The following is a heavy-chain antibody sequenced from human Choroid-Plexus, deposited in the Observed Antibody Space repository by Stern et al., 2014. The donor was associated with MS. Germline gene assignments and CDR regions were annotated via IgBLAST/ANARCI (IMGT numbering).Heavy chain of an antibody. Sequence: VQLVESGGGVVKPGRTLRLSCVASGFTFGSCAMHWVRQAPGKGLEWVAGVSYDGSNKYYADSVKGRFTISRDNSQNTLYMQMSSLRPEDTAVYYCAKDRQYLTYFFDHWGQGSLVTVSS. CDR2: VSYDGSNK. J-gene: IGHJ5*02. V-gene: IGHV3-30*18. D-gene: IGHD2/OR15-2a*01. CDR1: GFTFGSCA. CDR3: AKDRQYLTYFFDH.